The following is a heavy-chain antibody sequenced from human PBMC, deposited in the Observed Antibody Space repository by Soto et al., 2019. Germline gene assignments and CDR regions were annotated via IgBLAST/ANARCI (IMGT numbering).Heavy chain of an antibody. CDR2: ISSSSSYT. J-gene: IGHJ5*02. Sequence: GGSLRLSCAASGFTFSDYYMSWIRQAPGKGLEWVSYISSSSSYTNYADSVKGRFTISRDNAKNSLYLQMNSLRAEDTAVYYCARLGRSAADWFDPWGQGTLVTVSS. D-gene: IGHD6-13*01. CDR1: GFTFSDYY. V-gene: IGHV3-11*06. CDR3: ARLGRSAADWFDP.